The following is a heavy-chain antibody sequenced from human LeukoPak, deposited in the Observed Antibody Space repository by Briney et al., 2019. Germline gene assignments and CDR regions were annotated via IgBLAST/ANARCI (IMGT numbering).Heavy chain of an antibody. CDR2: ISGSGGNT. Sequence: SGGSLRLSCAASGFTFSNYAMSWVRQAPGKGLEWVSAISGSGGNTYYADSVKGRFTISRDNSKNTLHLQMNSLRAEDTAVYFCAKEAIVVVIPTADYWGQGTLVTVSS. V-gene: IGHV3-23*01. D-gene: IGHD3-22*01. CDR1: GFTFSNYA. J-gene: IGHJ4*02. CDR3: AKEAIVVVIPTADY.